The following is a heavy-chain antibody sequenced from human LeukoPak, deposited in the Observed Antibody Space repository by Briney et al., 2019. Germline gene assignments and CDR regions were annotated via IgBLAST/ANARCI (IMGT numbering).Heavy chain of an antibody. D-gene: IGHD2-15*01. V-gene: IGHV3-23*01. CDR2: ISGSGGST. Sequence: SGGSLRLSCAASGFTFSSYAMSWVRQAPGKGLEWVSAISGSGGSTYYADSVKGRFTISRDNSKNTLCLQMNSLRAEDTAVYYCAKEGRLCSGGSCYHSSKSPRPYYFDYWGQGTLVTVSS. CDR3: AKEGRLCSGGSCYHSSKSPRPYYFDY. CDR1: GFTFSSYA. J-gene: IGHJ4*02.